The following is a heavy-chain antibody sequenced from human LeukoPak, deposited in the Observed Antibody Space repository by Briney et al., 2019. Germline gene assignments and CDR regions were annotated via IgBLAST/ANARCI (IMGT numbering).Heavy chain of an antibody. Sequence: GGSLRLSCAASGFTFSSYSMNWVRQAPGKGLEWVSYISSSSTIYYADSVKGRFTISRDNAKNSLYLQMNSLRDEDTAVYYCARQYQRSGSYYRYWGQGTLVTVSS. V-gene: IGHV3-48*02. CDR2: ISSSSTI. D-gene: IGHD1-26*01. CDR3: ARQYQRSGSYYRY. CDR1: GFTFSSYS. J-gene: IGHJ4*02.